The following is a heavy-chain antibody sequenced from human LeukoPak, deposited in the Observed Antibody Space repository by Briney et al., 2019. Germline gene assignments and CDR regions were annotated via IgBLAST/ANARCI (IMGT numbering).Heavy chain of an antibody. CDR1: GGPISSYY. CDR2: IYYSGST. V-gene: IGHV4-59*01. J-gene: IGHJ6*02. Sequence: ETLSLTCTVSGGPISSYYWSWIRQPPGKGLEWIGYIYYSGSTNYNPSLKSRVTISVDTSKNQFSLKLSSVTAADTAVYYCARGHDFWSGYYYYGMDVWGQGTTVTVSS. CDR3: ARGHDFWSGYYYYGMDV. D-gene: IGHD3-3*01.